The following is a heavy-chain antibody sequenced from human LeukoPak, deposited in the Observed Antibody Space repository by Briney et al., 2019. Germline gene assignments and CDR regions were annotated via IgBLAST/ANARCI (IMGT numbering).Heavy chain of an antibody. CDR1: GFTFSSYA. D-gene: IGHD3-22*01. V-gene: IGHV3-23*01. CDR3: AATRTNYYDSSGSTYNWFDP. J-gene: IGHJ5*02. CDR2: ISGSGGST. Sequence: PGGSLRLSCAASGFTFSSYAMSWVRQAPGKGLEWVSAISGSGGSTYYADSVKGRFTISRDNSKNTLYLQMNSLRAEDTAVYYCAATRTNYYDSSGSTYNWFDPWGQGTLVTVSS.